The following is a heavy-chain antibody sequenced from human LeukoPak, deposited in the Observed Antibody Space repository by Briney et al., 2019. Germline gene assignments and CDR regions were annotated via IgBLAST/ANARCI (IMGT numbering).Heavy chain of an antibody. CDR3: ARWDFYGDYVDY. CDR2: IYTSGST. D-gene: IGHD4-17*01. CDR1: GGSISSYY. V-gene: IGHV4-4*07. J-gene: IGHJ4*02. Sequence: PSETLSFTCTVSGGSISSYYWSWIRQPAGKGLEWIGRIYTSGSTNYNPSLKSRVTMSVDTSKNQFSLKLRSVTAADTAVYYCARWDFYGDYVDYWGQGTLVTVSS.